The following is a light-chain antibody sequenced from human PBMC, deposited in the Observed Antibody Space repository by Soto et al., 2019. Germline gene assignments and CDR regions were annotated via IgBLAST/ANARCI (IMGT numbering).Light chain of an antibody. CDR3: QHYNSYSEA. CDR1: QGISSW. J-gene: IGKJ1*01. CDR2: KAS. V-gene: IGKV1-5*03. Sequence: DIQMSQSASALSASVEDRVTITCRASQGISSWLAWYQQKPGKAPKLLIYKASSLESGVPSRFSGSGSGTEFTLTISSLQPDDFATYYCQHYNSYSEAFGQGTKVDI.